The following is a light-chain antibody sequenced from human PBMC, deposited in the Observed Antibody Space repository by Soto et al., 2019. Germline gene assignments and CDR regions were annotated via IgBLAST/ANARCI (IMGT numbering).Light chain of an antibody. CDR1: QSVSSSY. V-gene: IGKV3-20*01. J-gene: IGKJ1*01. CDR2: GAS. Sequence: EIVLTQSPGTLSLSPGERATLSCRASQSVSSSYLAWYQQKPGQAPRLLIYGASSRATGIPDRFSGSGSGTDFTLTISRLEPEDFVVYYCQQYGSSLRTFGQGTKVEI. CDR3: QQYGSSLRT.